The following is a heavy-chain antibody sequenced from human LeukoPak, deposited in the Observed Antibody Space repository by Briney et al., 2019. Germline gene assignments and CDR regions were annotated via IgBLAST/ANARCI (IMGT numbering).Heavy chain of an antibody. J-gene: IGHJ4*02. V-gene: IGHV3-30*18. CDR3: AKAPLTVSGWWYYFDF. Sequence: PGGSLRLSCAASGFTFKNYGMHWVRQAPGKGLEWVTVISNDGSTKYYADSVRRRFTISRDNSRNTLYLQMNSLRDEDTAVYYCAKAPLTVSGWWYYFDFWGQGILVTVSS. D-gene: IGHD6-19*01. CDR1: GFTFKNYG. CDR2: ISNDGSTK.